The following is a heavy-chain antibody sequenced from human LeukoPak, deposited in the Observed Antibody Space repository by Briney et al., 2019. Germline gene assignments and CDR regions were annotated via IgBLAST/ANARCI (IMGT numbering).Heavy chain of an antibody. J-gene: IGHJ4*02. D-gene: IGHD7-27*01. V-gene: IGHV1-8*01. CDR3: ARGPPNWGYDY. CDR2: MSPNSGDT. Sequence: ASVKVSCKASGFTFTNYDFNWVRQATGQRPEWMGWMSPNSGDTGYAQKFQDRVTITRNTSISTAYMELSSLRSDDTAVYYCARGPPNWGYDYWGPGTLVTVSS. CDR1: GFTFTNYD.